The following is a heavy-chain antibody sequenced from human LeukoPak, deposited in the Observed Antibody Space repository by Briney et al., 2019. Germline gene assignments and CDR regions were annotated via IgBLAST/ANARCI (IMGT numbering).Heavy chain of an antibody. J-gene: IGHJ4*02. V-gene: IGHV4-4*07. D-gene: IGHD6-13*01. CDR1: GGSISSYY. CDR2: IYTTGST. Sequence: PSETLSFTCTASGGSISSYYWSWIRKPAGKGLEWIGRIYTTGSTNYNPSLKSRVTMSVDTSKNQFSLKLSSVTAADTTVYYCARVKGWVSSWLFDYWGQGTLVTVSS. CDR3: ARVKGWVSSWLFDY.